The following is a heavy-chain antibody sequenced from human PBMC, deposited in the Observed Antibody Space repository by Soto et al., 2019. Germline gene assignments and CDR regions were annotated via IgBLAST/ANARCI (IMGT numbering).Heavy chain of an antibody. CDR3: ARAQPGYSYGYGLGY. CDR1: GFTFSSYS. CDR2: ISSSSGYI. V-gene: IGHV3-21*01. J-gene: IGHJ4*02. Sequence: EVQLVESGGGLVKPGGSLRLSCAASGFTFSSYSMNWVRQAPGKGLEWVSSISSSSGYIYYADSVKGRFTISRDNANNSLYLQMNSLRAEDTAVYYCARAQPGYSYGYGLGYWGQGTLVTVSS. D-gene: IGHD5-18*01.